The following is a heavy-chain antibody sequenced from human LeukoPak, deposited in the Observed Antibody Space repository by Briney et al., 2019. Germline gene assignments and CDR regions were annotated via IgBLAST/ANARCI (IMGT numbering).Heavy chain of an antibody. Sequence: SQTLPLTYADSGGSIRHGGYPGSWIRQPPGKALEWIGYIYHGGSTYYNPSLKSRVTISVDRLKNQFSLKLSSVTAADTAVYYCARVVKDAFDIWGQGTMVTVSS. CDR1: GGSIRHGGYP. CDR3: ARVVKDAFDI. J-gene: IGHJ3*02. V-gene: IGHV4-30-2*01. CDR2: IYHGGST.